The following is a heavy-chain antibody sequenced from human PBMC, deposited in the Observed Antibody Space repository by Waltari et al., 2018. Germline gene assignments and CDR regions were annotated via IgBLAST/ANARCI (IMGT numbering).Heavy chain of an antibody. CDR3: ARAIRFLEWLLFDY. Sequence: QVQLQESGPGLVKPSETLSLTCTVSGGSISSYYWSWIRQPPGKGLEWIGYIYYSGSTNYNPSPKSRVTISVDTSKNQFSLKLSSVTASDTAVYYCARAIRFLEWLLFDYWGQGTLVTVSS. CDR2: IYYSGST. V-gene: IGHV4-59*01. J-gene: IGHJ4*02. CDR1: GGSISSYY. D-gene: IGHD3-3*01.